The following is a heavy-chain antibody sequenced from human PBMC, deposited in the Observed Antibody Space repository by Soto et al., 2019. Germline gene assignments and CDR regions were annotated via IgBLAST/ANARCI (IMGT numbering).Heavy chain of an antibody. CDR1: GASISTFY. V-gene: IGHV4-59*01. J-gene: IGHJ4*02. D-gene: IGHD5-12*01. CDR2: ILYTGKS. Sequence: QVQLQESGPGLVKPSGTLSLTCTVSGASISTFYWNWIRQSPGKGLEWIGYILYTGKSNYNPSLTSRVSISLDASRRQFSLQMNSVTAADTAVYYCARGYGAFFFWGQGKLVTVS. CDR3: ARGYGAFFF.